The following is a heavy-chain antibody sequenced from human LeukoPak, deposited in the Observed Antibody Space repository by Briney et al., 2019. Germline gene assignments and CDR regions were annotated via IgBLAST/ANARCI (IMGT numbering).Heavy chain of an antibody. Sequence: GASVKVSCKTSGYTFTGYYVHWVRQASGQGLEWMGWINPNSGDTHYAQKFQGRVTMTRDTSISTAHMELSRLRSTDTAVYYCAREFMTSITNDYWGQGTLVTVSS. CDR1: GYTFTGYY. CDR2: INPNSGDT. D-gene: IGHD4-11*01. J-gene: IGHJ4*02. CDR3: AREFMTSITNDY. V-gene: IGHV1-2*02.